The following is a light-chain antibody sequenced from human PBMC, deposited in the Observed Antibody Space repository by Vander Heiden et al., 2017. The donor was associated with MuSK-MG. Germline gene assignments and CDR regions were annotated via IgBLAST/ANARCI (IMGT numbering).Light chain of an antibody. CDR3: KSFSLSDTLEV. V-gene: IGLV2-8*01. CDR2: EVN. Sequence: QSALTQPPSASGSPGQSVTISCTGTSSDIGGYNFVSWYQAHPGRVPKGVSYEVNKRPPGVPDRGSGSKSGNTASLTVSGLQAEDGADYNGKSFSLSDTLEVFGGGTGL. CDR1: SSDIGGYNF. J-gene: IGLJ3*02.